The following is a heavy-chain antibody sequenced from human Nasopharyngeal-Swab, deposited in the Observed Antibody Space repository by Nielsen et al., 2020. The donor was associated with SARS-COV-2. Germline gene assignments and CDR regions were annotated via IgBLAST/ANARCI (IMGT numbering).Heavy chain of an antibody. Sequence: GGSLRLSCAASGSTFSSYGMHWVRQAPGKGLEWVAVIWYDGSNKYYADSVKGRFTISRDNSKNTLYLQINSLRAEDTAVYYCARGCSSTSCYRSDGMDVWGQGTTVTVSS. V-gene: IGHV3-33*01. D-gene: IGHD2-2*01. CDR2: IWYDGSNK. CDR1: GSTFSSYG. J-gene: IGHJ6*02. CDR3: ARGCSSTSCYRSDGMDV.